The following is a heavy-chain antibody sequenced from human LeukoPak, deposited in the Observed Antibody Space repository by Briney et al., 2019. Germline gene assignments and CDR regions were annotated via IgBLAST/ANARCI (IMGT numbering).Heavy chain of an antibody. CDR1: GGSISSYY. J-gene: IGHJ4*02. V-gene: IGHV4-59*01. Sequence: SETLSLTCTVSGGSISSYYWSWIRQPPGRGLEWIGYIHASGSTNYNSPLKSRVTISVDTSKNLFSLRLRSVTAADTAVYYCAGGDIEWLRSPGTLYYIDHWGPGTLVTVSS. CDR2: IHASGST. CDR3: AGGDIEWLRSPGTLYYIDH. D-gene: IGHD5-12*01.